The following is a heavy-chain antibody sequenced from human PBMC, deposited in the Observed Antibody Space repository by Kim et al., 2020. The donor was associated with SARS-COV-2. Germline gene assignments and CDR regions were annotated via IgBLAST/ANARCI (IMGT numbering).Heavy chain of an antibody. CDR1: GFTFDDYA. V-gene: IGHV3-9*01. CDR2: ISWNSGSI. Sequence: GGSLRLSCAASGFTFDDYAMHWVRQAPGKGLEWVSGISWNSGSIGYADSVKGRFTISRDNAKNSLYLQMNSLRAEDTALYYCAKDEVDSRGSWSPYYYYGMDVWGQGTTVTVSS. CDR3: AKDEVDSRGSWSPYYYYGMDV. D-gene: IGHD6-13*01. J-gene: IGHJ6*02.